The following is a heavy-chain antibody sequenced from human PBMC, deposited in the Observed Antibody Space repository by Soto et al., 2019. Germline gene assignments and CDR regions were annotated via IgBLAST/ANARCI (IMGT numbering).Heavy chain of an antibody. CDR3: PRLFDSSGYYYWGSFDY. J-gene: IGHJ4*02. CDR1: GGTFSSYA. CDR2: IIPIFGTA. D-gene: IGHD3-22*01. Sequence: SVKVSCKASGGTFSSYAISWVRQAPGQGLEWMGGIIPIFGTANYAQKLQGRFTITADESTSTAYMELSSLRSEDTAVYYCPRLFDSSGYYYWGSFDYWGQGTLVTVTS. V-gene: IGHV1-69*13.